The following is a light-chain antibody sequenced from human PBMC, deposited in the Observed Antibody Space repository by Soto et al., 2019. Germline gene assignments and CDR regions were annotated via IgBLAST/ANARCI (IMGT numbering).Light chain of an antibody. CDR3: QQSYSTPRT. CDR1: QSITTY. J-gene: IGKJ5*01. Sequence: DIQMTQSPSSLSSSVLDIFTITCLASQSITTYLNWYQQKPGKAPKLLIYSTSTLQSGVPSRFSGGGSGTDFTLTISSLQPEDFATYFCQQSYSTPRTFGQGTRLEIK. V-gene: IGKV1-39*01. CDR2: STS.